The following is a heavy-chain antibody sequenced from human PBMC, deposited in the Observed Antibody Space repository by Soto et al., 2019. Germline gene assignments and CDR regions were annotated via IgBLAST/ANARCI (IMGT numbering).Heavy chain of an antibody. D-gene: IGHD2-15*01. Sequence: QVQLQESGPGLVKPSETLSLTCTVSGGSISSYYWSWIRQPPGKGLEWIGYIYYSGSTNYNPSLKSRVTISVDTSNNQFSLKLSSVTAADTAVYYCARVPAYSPRYCSGGSCYPRGFDPWGQGTLVTVSS. V-gene: IGHV4-59*01. CDR2: IYYSGST. CDR3: ARVPAYSPRYCSGGSCYPRGFDP. CDR1: GGSISSYY. J-gene: IGHJ5*02.